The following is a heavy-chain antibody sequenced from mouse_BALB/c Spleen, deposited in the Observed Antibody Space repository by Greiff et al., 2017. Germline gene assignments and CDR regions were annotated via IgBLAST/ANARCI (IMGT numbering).Heavy chain of an antibody. CDR2: IWSGGST. J-gene: IGHJ4*01. Sequence: VHLVESGPGLVQPSQSLSITCPVSGFSLTSYGVHWVRQSPGKGLEWLGVIWSGGSTDYNAAFISRLSISKDNSKSQVFFKMNSLQANDTAIYYCARNEWLRAMDYWGQGTSVTVSS. CDR3: ARNEWLRAMDY. V-gene: IGHV2-2*02. D-gene: IGHD2-2*01. CDR1: GFSLTSYG.